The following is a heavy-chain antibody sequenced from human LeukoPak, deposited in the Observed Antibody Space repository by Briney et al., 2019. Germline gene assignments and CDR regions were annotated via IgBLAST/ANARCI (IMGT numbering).Heavy chain of an antibody. J-gene: IGHJ4*02. D-gene: IGHD3-22*01. CDR1: GYTFTSYG. V-gene: IGHV1-18*01. Sequence: ASVKVSCKASGYTFTSYGISWVRQAPGQGLEWMGWISTYNGNTNYAQKLQGRVTMTTDTPTSTVYMELSSLRSEDTAVYYCARTTWEYYDSSGYSYWGQGTLVTVSS. CDR3: ARTTWEYYDSSGYSY. CDR2: ISTYNGNT.